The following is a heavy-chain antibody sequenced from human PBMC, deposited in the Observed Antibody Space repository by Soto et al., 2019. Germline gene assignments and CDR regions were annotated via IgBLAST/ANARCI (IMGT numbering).Heavy chain of an antibody. Sequence: GGSLRLSCAASGFTFRDYYMDWVRQAPGKGLEWVGRIRNRANSYTTEYAASVKGRFTISRDDSKNSLYLQMNSLKTEDTAVYYCTRSGGYYDSSPDYWGQGTLVTVSS. J-gene: IGHJ4*02. CDR1: GFTFRDYY. CDR2: IRNRANSYTT. V-gene: IGHV3-72*01. D-gene: IGHD3-22*01. CDR3: TRSGGYYDSSPDY.